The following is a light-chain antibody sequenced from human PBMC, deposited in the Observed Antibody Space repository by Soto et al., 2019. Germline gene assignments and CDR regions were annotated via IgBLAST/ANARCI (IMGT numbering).Light chain of an antibody. CDR3: QQYNNWSPET. CDR1: QSVSSN. CDR2: DAS. Sequence: IGMTQSPATLSVSPGERATLSCRASQSVSSNLAWYEQKPGQAPRLLIFDASSRAAGSPARFSGSGSGTEFTLTISSLQSEDFAVYYCQQYNNWSPETFGQGTKVDIK. V-gene: IGKV3-15*01. J-gene: IGKJ1*01.